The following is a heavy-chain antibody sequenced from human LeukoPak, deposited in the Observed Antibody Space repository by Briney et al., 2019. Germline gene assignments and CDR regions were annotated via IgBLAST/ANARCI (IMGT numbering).Heavy chain of an antibody. J-gene: IGHJ4*02. D-gene: IGHD2-21*02. Sequence: GGSLRLSCAASGFTFSSYDMHWVRQATGKGLEWVSGIGTAGDIYYSGSVKGRFTISRDNSKITLYLQMNSLRAEDTAVYYCAKDREGCGGDCYQFDYWGQGTLVTVSS. CDR2: IGTAGDI. V-gene: IGHV3-13*01. CDR1: GFTFSSYD. CDR3: AKDREGCGGDCYQFDY.